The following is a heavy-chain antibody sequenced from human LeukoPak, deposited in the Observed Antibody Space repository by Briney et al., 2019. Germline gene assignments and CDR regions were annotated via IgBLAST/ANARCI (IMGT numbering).Heavy chain of an antibody. D-gene: IGHD2-2*01. Sequence: GASVKVSCKVSGYTLAELSMHWVRQAPGQGLEWMGWISAYNGNTNYAQKLQGRVTMTTDTSTSTAYMELRSLRSDDTAVYYCARGVVVVPAAPLGTSHQYYYYYYMDVWGKGTTVTVSS. J-gene: IGHJ6*03. CDR3: ARGVVVVPAAPLGTSHQYYYYYYMDV. CDR1: GYTLAELS. V-gene: IGHV1-18*01. CDR2: ISAYNGNT.